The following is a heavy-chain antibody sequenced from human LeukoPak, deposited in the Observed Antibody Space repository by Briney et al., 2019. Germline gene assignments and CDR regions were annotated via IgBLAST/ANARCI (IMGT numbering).Heavy chain of an antibody. CDR1: GFTFSNAW. Sequence: PRGSLRLSCAGSGFTFSNAWMSWVRQAPGKGLEWVARIKSKANGGTIDYAAPVIGRFTISREDSKDTVYLQMSSLKTEDTAVYYCATGIYFDFWGQGTPVTVSS. J-gene: IGHJ4*02. CDR2: IKSKANGGTI. CDR3: ATGIYFDF. V-gene: IGHV3-15*01.